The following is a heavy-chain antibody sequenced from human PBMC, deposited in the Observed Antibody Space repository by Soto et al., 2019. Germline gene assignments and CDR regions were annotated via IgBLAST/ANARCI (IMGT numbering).Heavy chain of an antibody. V-gene: IGHV4-59*01. J-gene: IGHJ4*02. CDR2: IYYGGSI. Sequence: SETLSLTCTVSGGSISSYYWSWIRQPPGKGLEWIGYIYYGGSINYNPSLKSRVTISVDTSKNQFSLKLNSVTAADTAVYYCTRMNYYDTSGYPFDYWGQGMMVTVSS. CDR1: GGSISSYY. D-gene: IGHD3-22*01. CDR3: TRMNYYDTSGYPFDY.